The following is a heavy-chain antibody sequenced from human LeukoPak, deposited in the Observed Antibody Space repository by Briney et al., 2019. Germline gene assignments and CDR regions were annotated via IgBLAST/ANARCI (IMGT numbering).Heavy chain of an antibody. CDR2: INHSGST. V-gene: IGHV4-34*01. J-gene: IGHJ4*02. Sequence: SETLSLTCAVYGGSFSGYYWSWIRQPPGKGLEWIGEINHSGSTNYIPSLKSRVTISVDTSKNQFSLKLSSVTAADTAVYYCARGHSGTTGTTYVDYWGQGTLVTVSS. CDR3: ARGHSGTTGTTYVDY. D-gene: IGHD1-1*01. CDR1: GGSFSGYY.